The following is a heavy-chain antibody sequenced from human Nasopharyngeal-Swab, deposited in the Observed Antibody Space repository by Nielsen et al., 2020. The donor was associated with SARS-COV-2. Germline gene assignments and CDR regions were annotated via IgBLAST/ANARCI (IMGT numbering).Heavy chain of an antibody. CDR2: INHSGST. Sequence: SETLSLTCAVFGGSFSGYYWSWIRQPLGKGLEWIGEINHSGSTNYNPSLKSRVTISVDTSKNQFSLKLTSVTAADMAVYYCARALEYSRGMDVWGQGTTVTVSS. CDR3: ARALEYSRGMDV. V-gene: IGHV4-34*01. CDR1: GGSFSGYY. D-gene: IGHD6-6*01. J-gene: IGHJ6*02.